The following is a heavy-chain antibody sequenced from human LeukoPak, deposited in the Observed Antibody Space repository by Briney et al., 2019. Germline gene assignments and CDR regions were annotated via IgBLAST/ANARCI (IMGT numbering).Heavy chain of an antibody. V-gene: IGHV3-23*01. CDR1: GFTFSSCA. D-gene: IGHD6-25*01. CDR2: ISGSGGST. CDR3: AKDGRLTNYYYMDV. Sequence: PGGSLRLSCAASGFTFSSCAMSCVRQAPGKGLEWVSAISGSGGSTYYADSVKGRFTISRDNSKNTLYLQMNSLRAEDTAVYYCAKDGRLTNYYYMDVWGKGTTVTVSS. J-gene: IGHJ6*03.